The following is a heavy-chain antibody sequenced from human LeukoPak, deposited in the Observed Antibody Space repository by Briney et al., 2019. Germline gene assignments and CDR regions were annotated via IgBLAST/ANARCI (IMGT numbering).Heavy chain of an antibody. CDR2: IYTSGST. D-gene: IGHD5-18*01. CDR3: AKGGYSYFFRPGDY. V-gene: IGHV4-4*07. CDR1: GGSISSYY. Sequence: SETLSLTCTVSGGSISSYYWSWIRQPAGKGLEWIGRIYTSGSTNYNPSLKSRVTMSVDTSKNQFSLKLSSVTAADTAVYYCAKGGYSYFFRPGDYWGQGTLVTVSS. J-gene: IGHJ4*02.